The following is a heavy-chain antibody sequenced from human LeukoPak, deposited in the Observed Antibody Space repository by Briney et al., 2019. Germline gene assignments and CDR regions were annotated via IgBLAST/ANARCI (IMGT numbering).Heavy chain of an antibody. V-gene: IGHV1-69*13. J-gene: IGHJ5*02. CDR1: GGTFSNYF. D-gene: IGHD2-2*01. CDR2: IIPNFGTP. CDR3: ARVHFSMTSCYASPFDP. Sequence: SVKVSCKASGGTFSNYFINWVRQAPGQGLEWMGGIIPNFGTPNYAQRFQGRVTITADESTTTAYMELSSLRSEDTAVYYCARVHFSMTSCYASPFDPWGQGTPVTVSS.